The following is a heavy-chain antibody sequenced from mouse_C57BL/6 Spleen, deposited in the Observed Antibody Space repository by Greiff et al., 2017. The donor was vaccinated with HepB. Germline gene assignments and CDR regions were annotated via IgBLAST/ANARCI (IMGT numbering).Heavy chain of an antibody. Sequence: VQLQQSGAELVRPGASVKLSCKASGYTFTDYYINWVKQRPGQGLEWIARIYPGSGNTYYNEKFKGKATLTAEKSSSTAYMQLSSLTSEDSAVYFCARDYGSSYVFAYWGQGTLVTVSA. V-gene: IGHV1-76*01. CDR1: GYTFTDYY. D-gene: IGHD1-1*01. CDR3: ARDYGSSYVFAY. CDR2: IYPGSGNT. J-gene: IGHJ3*01.